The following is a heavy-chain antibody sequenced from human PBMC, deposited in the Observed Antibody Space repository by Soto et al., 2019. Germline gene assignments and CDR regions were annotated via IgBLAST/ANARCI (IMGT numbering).Heavy chain of an antibody. D-gene: IGHD2-8*01. V-gene: IGHV3-7*03. CDR2: IKQDGSEK. CDR1: GFTFSSYW. CDR3: ARGYCTNGVCYDAFDI. Sequence: GESLKISCAASGFTFSSYWMSWVRQAPGKGLEWVANIKQDGSEKYYVDSVKGRFTISRDNAKNSLYLQMNSLRAEDTAVYYCARGYCTNGVCYDAFDIWGQGTMVTVSS. J-gene: IGHJ3*02.